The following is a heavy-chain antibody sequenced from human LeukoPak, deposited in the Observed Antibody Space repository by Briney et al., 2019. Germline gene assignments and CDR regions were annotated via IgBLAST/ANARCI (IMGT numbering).Heavy chain of an antibody. J-gene: IGHJ4*02. V-gene: IGHV4-4*02. CDR3: ARCREGGSRPYYFDY. CDR1: GASISSTNW. Sequence: SETLSLTCAVSGASISSTNWWSWVRQPPGKGLEWIGYIYSSGSTNYNPSLKSPVTMSVDRSKNQFSLKLTSVTAADTAVYYCARCREGGSRPYYFDYWGQGTLVTVSS. CDR2: IYSSGST. D-gene: IGHD1-1*01.